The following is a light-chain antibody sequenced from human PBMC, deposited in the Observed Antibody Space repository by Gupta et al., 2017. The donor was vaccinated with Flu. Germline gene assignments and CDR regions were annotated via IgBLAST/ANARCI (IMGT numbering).Light chain of an antibody. Sequence: QSVLTQPPSVSGALGQRVTISCTGSSSNIGASYDVHWYQQHPGTAPKLLIYGNSNRPSGVPDRFSGSKSGTSASLAITGLQAEDEADYYCQSYDSSLSGHVVFGGGTKLTVL. V-gene: IGLV1-40*01. CDR2: GNS. J-gene: IGLJ2*01. CDR1: SSNIGASYD. CDR3: QSYDSSLSGHVV.